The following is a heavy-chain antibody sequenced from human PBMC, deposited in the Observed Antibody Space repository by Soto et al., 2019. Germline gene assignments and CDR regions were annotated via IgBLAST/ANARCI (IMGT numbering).Heavy chain of an antibody. Sequence: GESLKISCSGSGYSFTSYWISWVRQMPGKGLEWMGRIDPSDSYTNYSPSFQGHVTISADKSISTAYLQWSSLKASDTAMYYCATTGTAYYYYGMDVWGQGTTVTVSS. CDR3: ATTGTAYYYYGMDV. V-gene: IGHV5-10-1*01. J-gene: IGHJ6*02. D-gene: IGHD4-17*01. CDR2: IDPSDSYT. CDR1: GYSFTSYW.